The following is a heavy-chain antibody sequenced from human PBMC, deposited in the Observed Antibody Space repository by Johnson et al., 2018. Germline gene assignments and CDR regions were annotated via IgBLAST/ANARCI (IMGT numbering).Heavy chain of an antibody. CDR1: GFTFSSYG. J-gene: IGHJ1*01. CDR2: IWYDGSNK. V-gene: IGHV3-33*06. D-gene: IGHD2-15*01. Sequence: QVQLVESGGGVVQPGRSLRLSCAASGFTFSSYGMHWVRQAPGKGLEWVAVIWYDGSNKDYADPVKGRFTISRDNSKNTLYLQMTSLRAEATAVYYCAKGEGLYCSGGSCSIQYFQRWGQGTLVTVSS. CDR3: AKGEGLYCSGGSCSIQYFQR.